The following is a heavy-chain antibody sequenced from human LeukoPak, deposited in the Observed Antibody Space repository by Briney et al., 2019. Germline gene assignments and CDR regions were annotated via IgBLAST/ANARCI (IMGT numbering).Heavy chain of an antibody. CDR1: GGSISSSTSSY. V-gene: IGHV4-39*01. D-gene: IGHD5-18*01. Sequence: PSETLSLTCTVSGGSISSSTSSYWGWVRQPPGKGLEWIGSIYYSGSTYCNTSLKSRVAISVDTSKNQFSLKLSSVTAADTAVYYCARHTTMIRRPYNWFDPWGQGTLVTVSS. CDR3: ARHTTMIRRPYNWFDP. CDR2: IYYSGST. J-gene: IGHJ5*02.